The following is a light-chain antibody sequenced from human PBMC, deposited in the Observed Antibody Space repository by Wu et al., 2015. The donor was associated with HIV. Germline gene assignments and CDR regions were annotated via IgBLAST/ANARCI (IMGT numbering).Light chain of an antibody. CDR2: DSS. CDR3: QQRSNWPWT. V-gene: IGKV3-11*01. J-gene: IGKJ1*01. Sequence: EIVLTQSPATLSLSPGERATLSCRASQSVSSYLAWYQQNPGQAPRLLIYDSSNRATGIPARFSGSGSGTDFTLTISSLEPEDFAVYYCQQRSNWPWT. CDR1: QSVSSY.